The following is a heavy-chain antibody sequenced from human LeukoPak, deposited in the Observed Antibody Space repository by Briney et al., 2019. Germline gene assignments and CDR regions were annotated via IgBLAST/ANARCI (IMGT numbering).Heavy chain of an antibody. Sequence: VASVKVSCKASGYTFTSFDFNWVRQATGQGLEWMGWMKSNNGHTGYAQKFQGRVTMTRDTSIGTAYMELSSLTFGDTAVYYCARGPPNWGMVGYWGQGTLVTVSS. J-gene: IGHJ4*02. D-gene: IGHD7-27*01. CDR3: ARGPPNWGMVGY. V-gene: IGHV1-8*01. CDR2: MKSNNGHT. CDR1: GYTFTSFD.